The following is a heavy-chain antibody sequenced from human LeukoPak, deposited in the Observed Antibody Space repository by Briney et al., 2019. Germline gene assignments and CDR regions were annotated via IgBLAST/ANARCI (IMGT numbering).Heavy chain of an antibody. CDR3: ARDLSPPFGVAATYFDY. CDR1: GYTFTSYH. J-gene: IGHJ4*02. CDR2: INPSGGST. Sequence: ASVKVSCKASGYTFTSYHMHWVRQAPGQRLEWMGIINPSGGSTSYAQKFQGRVTMTRDTSTSTVYMELSSLRSEDTAVYYCARDLSPPFGVAATYFDYWGQGTLVTVSS. V-gene: IGHV1-46*01. D-gene: IGHD2-15*01.